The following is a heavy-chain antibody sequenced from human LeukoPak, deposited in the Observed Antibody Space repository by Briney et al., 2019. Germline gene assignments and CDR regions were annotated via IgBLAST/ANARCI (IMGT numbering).Heavy chain of an antibody. D-gene: IGHD3-10*01. Sequence: SVKVSCKASGGTFSSYAISWVRQAPGQGLEWMGGIIPIFGTANYAQKFQGRVTITADESTSTAYMELSSLRSEDTAVYYCARESDSRNPYGSGSYYNQFDYWGQGTLVTVSS. J-gene: IGHJ4*02. V-gene: IGHV1-69*13. CDR3: ARESDSRNPYGSGSYYNQFDY. CDR2: IIPIFGTA. CDR1: GGTFSSYA.